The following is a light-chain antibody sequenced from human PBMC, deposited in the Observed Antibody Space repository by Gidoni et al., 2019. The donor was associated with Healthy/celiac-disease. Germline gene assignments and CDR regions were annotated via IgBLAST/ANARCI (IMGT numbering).Light chain of an antibody. Sequence: AIRRTKSPSSFSASTGDRVTITCRASQGISSYLAWYQQKQGKAPKLLIYAASTLQSGVPSRFSGSGSGTDFTLPISCLQSEDFATSYCQQYSSYPFAFGPGTQVAI. J-gene: IGKJ3*01. V-gene: IGKV1-8*01. CDR3: QQYSSYPFA. CDR1: QGISSY. CDR2: AAS.